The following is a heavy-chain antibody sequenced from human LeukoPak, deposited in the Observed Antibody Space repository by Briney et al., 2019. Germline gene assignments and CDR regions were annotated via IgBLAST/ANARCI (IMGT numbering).Heavy chain of an antibody. CDR1: GFTFRNAW. Sequence: GGSLRLSCAASGFTFRNAWMSCVRQAPGKGLEWVGRMKSKTDGGTTDYAAPGKDRFTISRDDSKHTMSLPTNSLTPGHPAVYLCTTGMGVTIFGVVITYGMAVWGQGTTVTV. CDR3: TTGMGVTIFGVVITYGMAV. J-gene: IGHJ6*02. D-gene: IGHD3-3*01. CDR2: MKSKTDGGTT. V-gene: IGHV3-15*01.